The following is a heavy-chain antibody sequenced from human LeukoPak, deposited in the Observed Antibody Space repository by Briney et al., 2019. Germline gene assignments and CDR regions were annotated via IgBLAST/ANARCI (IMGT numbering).Heavy chain of an antibody. CDR1: VYTFTRYG. Sequence: APLKVSSTTPVYTFTRYGISWVRQAPGHGREWMGWISAYNGNTNYAQKLQGRVTMTTDTSTSTAYMELRSLRSDDTAVYYCARDDGDYDGSFDYWGQGTLVTVS. V-gene: IGHV1-18*01. CDR2: ISAYNGNT. D-gene: IGHD4-17*01. J-gene: IGHJ4*02. CDR3: ARDDGDYDGSFDY.